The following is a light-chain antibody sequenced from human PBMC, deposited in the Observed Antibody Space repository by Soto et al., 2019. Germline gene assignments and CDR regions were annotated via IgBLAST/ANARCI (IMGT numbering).Light chain of an antibody. Sequence: QSALTQPRSVSGSPGQSDTISCTGTSSDVGGYDSVFWYQQHPGKAPKLMIYEVTNRPSGVPDRFSGSKSGNTASLTISGLQAEDEADYYCCSYAGSHTYVFGTGTKVTVL. J-gene: IGLJ1*01. V-gene: IGLV2-11*01. CDR1: SSDVGGYDS. CDR3: CSYAGSHTYV. CDR2: EVT.